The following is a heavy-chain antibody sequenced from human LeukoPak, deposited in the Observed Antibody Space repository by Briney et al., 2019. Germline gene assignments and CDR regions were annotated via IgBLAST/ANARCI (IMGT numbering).Heavy chain of an antibody. CDR3: ARTEVDTAMVED. CDR1: GGSISSSSYY. D-gene: IGHD5-18*01. J-gene: IGHJ4*02. Sequence: SETLSLTCTVSGGSISSSSYYWGWIRQPPGKGLEWIGSIYYSGSTYYNPSLKSRVTISVDTSENQFSLKLSSVTAADTAVYYCARTEVDTAMVEDWGQGTLVTVSS. V-gene: IGHV4-39*07. CDR2: IYYSGST.